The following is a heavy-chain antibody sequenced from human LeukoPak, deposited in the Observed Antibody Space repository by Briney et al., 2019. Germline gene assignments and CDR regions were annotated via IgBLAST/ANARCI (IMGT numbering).Heavy chain of an antibody. D-gene: IGHD6-13*01. CDR3: TRTIAATGTLYP. CDR1: GYTFGSSH. V-gene: IGHV1-8*01. Sequence: ASVKVSCKASGYTFGSSHINWVRQSTGQGLEWMGWMDPNRGNTGYAQKFQDRVTMTRNTSISTAYMELSSLRSEDTALYYCTRTIAATGTLYPWGQGTQVIVSS. J-gene: IGHJ5*02. CDR2: MDPNRGNT.